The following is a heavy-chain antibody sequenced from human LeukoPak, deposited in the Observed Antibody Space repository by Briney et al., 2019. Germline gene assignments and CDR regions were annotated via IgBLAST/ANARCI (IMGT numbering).Heavy chain of an antibody. CDR2: IDHSGST. CDR1: GGFFSGYY. J-gene: IGHJ4*02. D-gene: IGHD1-26*01. Sequence: SETLSLTCAVYGGFFSGYYWSWIRQPPGKGLEWIGEIDHSGSTNYNPSLKSRVTISVDTSKNQFSLKLSSVTAADTAVYYCARDLGSYSWDWGQGTLVTVSS. V-gene: IGHV4-34*01. CDR3: ARDLGSYSWD.